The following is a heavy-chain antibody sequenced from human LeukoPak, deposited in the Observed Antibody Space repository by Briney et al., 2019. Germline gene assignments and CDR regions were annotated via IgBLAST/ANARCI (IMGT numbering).Heavy chain of an antibody. V-gene: IGHV3-48*03. CDR3: ARVSGSSGRYG. CDR2: ISSSGSTI. D-gene: IGHD6-19*01. CDR1: GFTFSSYE. Sequence: GGSLRLSCAASGFTFSSYEMNWVRQAPGKGLEWVSYISSSGSTIYYADSVKGRFTISRDNAKNSLYLQMNSLRAEDTAVYYCARVSGSSGRYGWGQGTLVTVSS. J-gene: IGHJ4*02.